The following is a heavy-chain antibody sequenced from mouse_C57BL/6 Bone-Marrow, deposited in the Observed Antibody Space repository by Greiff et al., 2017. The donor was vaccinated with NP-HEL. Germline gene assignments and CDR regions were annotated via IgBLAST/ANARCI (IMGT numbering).Heavy chain of an antibody. D-gene: IGHD3-2*02. J-gene: IGHJ2*01. V-gene: IGHV1-19*01. CDR1: GYTFTDYY. CDR3: ARGDSSGYDYFDY. CDR2: INPYNGGT. Sequence: EVQLQESGPVLVKPGASVKMSCKASGYTFTDYYMNWVKQSHGKSLEWIGVINPYNGGTSYTQKFTGKATLTVDKSSSTAYMELNSLTSEDSAVYYCARGDSSGYDYFDYWGQGTTLTVSS.